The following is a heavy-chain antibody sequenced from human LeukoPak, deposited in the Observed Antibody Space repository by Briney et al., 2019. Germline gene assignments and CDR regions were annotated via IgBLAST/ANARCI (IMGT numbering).Heavy chain of an antibody. V-gene: IGHV4-34*01. CDR3: ARGSSWYRPLDY. Sequence: PSETLSLTCAVYGGSFSGYYWSWIRQPPGKGLEWIGEINHSGSTNYNPSLKSRVTISVDTSKNQFSLKLSSVTAADTAVYYCARGSSWYRPLDYWGQGALVTVSS. D-gene: IGHD6-13*01. CDR1: GGSFSGYY. J-gene: IGHJ4*02. CDR2: INHSGST.